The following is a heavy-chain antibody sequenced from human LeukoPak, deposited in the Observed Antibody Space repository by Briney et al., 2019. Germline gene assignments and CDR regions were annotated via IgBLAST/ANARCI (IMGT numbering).Heavy chain of an antibody. CDR3: ARTQSWYFKDGGATGRDY. D-gene: IGHD1-26*01. J-gene: IGHJ4*02. CDR2: IKEDGSAK. Sequence: GGSLRLSCAASGFTFSNSWMSWVRQAPGKGLEWVANIKEDGSAKNFVDAVKGRFTISRDNAKNSLYLQMNSLRAEDTAVYYCARTQSWYFKDGGATGRDYWGQGTLVTVSS. CDR1: GFTFSNSW. V-gene: IGHV3-7*01.